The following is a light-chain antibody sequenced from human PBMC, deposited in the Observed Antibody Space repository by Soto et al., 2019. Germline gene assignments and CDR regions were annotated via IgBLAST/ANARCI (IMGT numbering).Light chain of an antibody. J-gene: IGKJ4*01. V-gene: IGKV3-15*01. CDR3: QQKKNWPPLT. Sequence: DIVMTQSPATLSVSPGDRATITCRASQSVSSNLAWYQQKPGQAPRLLMYGASTMDTGIPARFSGSGSGTEVSLIIISLQSEDDVVYYCQQKKNWPPLTFGGGTKVEIK. CDR1: QSVSSN. CDR2: GAS.